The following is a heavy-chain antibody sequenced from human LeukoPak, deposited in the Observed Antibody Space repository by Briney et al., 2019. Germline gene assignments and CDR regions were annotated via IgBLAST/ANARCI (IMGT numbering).Heavy chain of an antibody. Sequence: GGSLRLSCAASGFTFSSYAMSWVRQAPGKGLEWVSAISGSGGSTYYADPVKGRFTISRDNSKNTLYLQMNSLRAEDTAVYYCANLDIAVAGTEETIDYWGQGTLVTVSS. J-gene: IGHJ4*02. CDR1: GFTFSSYA. CDR2: ISGSGGST. CDR3: ANLDIAVAGTEETIDY. D-gene: IGHD6-19*01. V-gene: IGHV3-23*01.